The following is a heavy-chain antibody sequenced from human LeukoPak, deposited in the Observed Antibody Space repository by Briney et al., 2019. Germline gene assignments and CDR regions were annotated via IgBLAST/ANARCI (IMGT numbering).Heavy chain of an antibody. CDR2: ISSSSSTI. J-gene: IGHJ4*02. CDR3: ARGALLWFGELAFDY. CDR1: GFTFSSYS. D-gene: IGHD3-10*01. V-gene: IGHV3-48*02. Sequence: GGSLRLSCAASGFTFSSYSMNWVRQAPGKGLEWVSYISSSSSTIYYADSVKGRFTISRDNAKNSLYLQMNSLRDEDTAVYYCARGALLWFGELAFDYWGQGTLVTVSS.